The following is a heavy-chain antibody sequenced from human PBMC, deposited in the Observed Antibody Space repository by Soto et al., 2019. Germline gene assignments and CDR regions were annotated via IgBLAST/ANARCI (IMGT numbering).Heavy chain of an antibody. J-gene: IGHJ6*02. CDR1: GFTFSSYS. CDR3: TRPKNELRFYSYNGIDV. Sequence: PGGSLRLSCAASGFTFSSYSMNWVRQAPGKGLEWVSYISSGSSTIYYADSVKGRFTISRDNAKNSLYLQMNSLKTEDTAVYYCTRPKNELRFYSYNGIDVWGQGTTVTVSS. CDR2: ISSGSSTI. D-gene: IGHD5-12*01. V-gene: IGHV3-48*01.